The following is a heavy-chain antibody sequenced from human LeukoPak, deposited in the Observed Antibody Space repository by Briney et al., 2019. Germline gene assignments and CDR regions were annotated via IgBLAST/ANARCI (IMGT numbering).Heavy chain of an antibody. CDR1: GGTFSSHV. J-gene: IGHJ5*02. CDR2: IISMTGKV. CDR3: ARAGDP. Sequence: SVKVSCKASGGTFSSHVISWVRQAPGQGLEWMGRIISMTGKVDYAQNFQGRVTITRDESTSTVYMELRSLRSEDTAVYYCARAGDPWGQGTLVTVSS. V-gene: IGHV1-69*05.